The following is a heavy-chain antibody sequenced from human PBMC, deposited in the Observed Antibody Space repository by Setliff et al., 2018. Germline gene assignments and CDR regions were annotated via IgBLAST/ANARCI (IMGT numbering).Heavy chain of an antibody. CDR3: ARDRFYNSWSGTSITTPHDAFDI. Sequence: RASVKVSCKASGYTLTNYYMHWVRQAPGQRLEWMGIINPSGGLTRYAQKFQGRVTMTRDTFTSTVYMEVISLRSEDTAVYFCARDRFYNSWSGTSITTPHDAFDIWGQGTMVTVSS. D-gene: IGHD3-3*01. J-gene: IGHJ3*02. CDR1: GYTLTNYY. V-gene: IGHV1-46*03. CDR2: INPSGGLT.